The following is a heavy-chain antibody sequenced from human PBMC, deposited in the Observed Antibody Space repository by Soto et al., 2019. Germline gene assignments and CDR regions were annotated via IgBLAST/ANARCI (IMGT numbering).Heavy chain of an antibody. Sequence: QVQLQESGPGLVMTLQTLSLTCIVSGGSISTGDYYWSWIRQSPGKGLEWIGNIHYSGNTYYNPSLKSRLSISVDTYKSQFSLKLTSVTAADTAVYYCARDGGYCSGGRCYDVTYYFDSWGQGTLVTVSS. CDR3: ARDGGYCSGGRCYDVTYYFDS. CDR1: GGSISTGDYY. D-gene: IGHD2-15*01. J-gene: IGHJ4*02. V-gene: IGHV4-30-4*01. CDR2: IHYSGNT.